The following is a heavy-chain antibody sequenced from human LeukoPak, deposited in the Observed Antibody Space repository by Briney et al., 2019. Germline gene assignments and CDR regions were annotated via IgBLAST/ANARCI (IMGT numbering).Heavy chain of an antibody. Sequence: GGSLRLSCAASGFIFNTYWMSWVRQAPGKGLEWVASIKHDGSEQYYVDSVKGRLTISRDNARNSLNLQMESLRAEDTAVYYCARGHYGLEVWGQGTTVTVSS. V-gene: IGHV3-7*05. CDR3: ARGHYGLEV. CDR1: GFIFNTYW. J-gene: IGHJ6*02. CDR2: IKHDGSEQ.